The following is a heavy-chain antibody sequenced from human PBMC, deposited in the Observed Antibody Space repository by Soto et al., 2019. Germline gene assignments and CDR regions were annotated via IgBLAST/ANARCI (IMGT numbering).Heavy chain of an antibody. V-gene: IGHV3-30*18. CDR2: ISYDASDK. CDR1: AFTFSSYR. D-gene: IGHD5-18*01. J-gene: IGHJ6*02. CDR3: VKERYGQLWLEDYGMDV. Sequence: QVQLVESGGGVVQPGRSLRISCAASAFTFSSYRIHWVRQAPGKGLDWVAVISYDASDKYYADSVKGRFTISRDNSKNTLYLQMNSLRAEDTAVYYCVKERYGQLWLEDYGMDVRGQGTTVTVSS.